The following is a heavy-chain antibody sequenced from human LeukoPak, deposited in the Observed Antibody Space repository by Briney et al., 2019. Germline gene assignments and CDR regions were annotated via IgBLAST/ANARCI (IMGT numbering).Heavy chain of an antibody. CDR3: ARLGRSPNWFDP. CDR2: IYYSGST. J-gene: IGHJ5*02. V-gene: IGHV4-59*08. CDR1: GGSISSYY. Sequence: SETLSLTCIVSGGSISSYYWSWIRQPPGKGLEWIGYIYYSGSTNYNPSLRSRVTISVDTSKNQFSLKLSSVTAADTAVYYCARLGRSPNWFDPWGQGTLVTVSS.